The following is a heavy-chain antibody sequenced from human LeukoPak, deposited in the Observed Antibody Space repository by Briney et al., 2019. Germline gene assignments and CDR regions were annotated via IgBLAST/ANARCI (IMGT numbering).Heavy chain of an antibody. CDR2: RYDGSNK. Sequence: GGSLRLSCAASGFTFNNYGMHWVRQAPGKGLEWVAIRYDGSNKYYTDSVKGRFTISRDNSKNTLYLQMNSLRAEDTAVYYCAKGRGWEASYYYYYMDVWGKGTTVTISS. CDR3: AKGRGWEASYYYYYMDV. D-gene: IGHD1-26*01. J-gene: IGHJ6*03. CDR1: GFTFNNYG. V-gene: IGHV3-30*02.